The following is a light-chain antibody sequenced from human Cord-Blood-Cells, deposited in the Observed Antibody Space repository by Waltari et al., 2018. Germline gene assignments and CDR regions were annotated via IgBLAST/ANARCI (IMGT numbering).Light chain of an antibody. Sequence: QAVVTPEPSLTVSPGGTVTLTCGSSTGAVTSGHYPYWFQQKPCQAPRTLMYDTSDKQSWAPARFSGSLLGGKAALTLSGAQPEDEAEYYCLLSYSGALVVFGGGTKLTVL. CDR3: LLSYSGALVV. CDR2: DTS. CDR1: TGAVTSGHY. J-gene: IGLJ2*01. V-gene: IGLV7-46*01.